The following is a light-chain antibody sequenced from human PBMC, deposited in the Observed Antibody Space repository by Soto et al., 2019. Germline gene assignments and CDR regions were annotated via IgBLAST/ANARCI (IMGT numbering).Light chain of an antibody. V-gene: IGKV3-15*01. Sequence: IVMKKSPATLSVYPGERATLSCRASHSVSTNLAWYQHKPGRTPRLLIYGASTRATGVTVRCSGSGSGTEFTLTITSLQTEDFAVYYCHEYNNWRPITFGGGTKVAIK. CDR3: HEYNNWRPIT. CDR2: GAS. J-gene: IGKJ4*01. CDR1: HSVSTN.